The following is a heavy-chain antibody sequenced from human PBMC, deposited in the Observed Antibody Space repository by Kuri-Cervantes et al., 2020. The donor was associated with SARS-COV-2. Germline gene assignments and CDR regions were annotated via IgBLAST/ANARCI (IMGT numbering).Heavy chain of an antibody. D-gene: IGHD2-2*01. Sequence: GGSLRLACAASGFTFSSYAMHWDRQAPGKGQEWVAVISYDGSNKYYADSVKGRFNITRDNSKNTLYLQMNSLRAEDTAVYYSARDGDIVVVREGFDYGGQGTLVTVSS. J-gene: IGHJ4*02. CDR3: ARDGDIVVVREGFDY. CDR2: ISYDGSNK. V-gene: IGHV3-30-3*01. CDR1: GFTFSSYA.